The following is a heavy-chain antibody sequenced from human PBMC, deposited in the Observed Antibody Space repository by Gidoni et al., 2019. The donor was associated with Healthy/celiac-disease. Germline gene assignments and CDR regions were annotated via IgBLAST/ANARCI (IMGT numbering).Heavy chain of an antibody. V-gene: IGHV4-61*02. CDR2: IYTSGST. CDR1: GGPISSGSYY. D-gene: IGHD1-1*01. Sequence: QVQLQESGPGLVKPSQTLSLTCTVSGGPISSGSYYWSWFRQPAGKGLEWIGRIYTSGSTNYNPSLKSRVTISVDTSKNQFSLKLSSVTAADTAVYYCARELLEPGTGYFDLWGRGTLVTVSS. CDR3: ARELLEPGTGYFDL. J-gene: IGHJ2*01.